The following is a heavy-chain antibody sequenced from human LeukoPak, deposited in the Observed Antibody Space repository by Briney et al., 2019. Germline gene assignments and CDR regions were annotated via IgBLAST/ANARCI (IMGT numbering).Heavy chain of an antibody. D-gene: IGHD3-22*01. Sequence: GGSLRLSCGASGVIFNNFAFHWVRQAPGKGLEWVAAVSYDGRNQYYADSVRGRLTISRDNSKNTLYLQMNSLRADDTAVYYCARRPNYYDSSGYYYDQYFDYWGQGTLVTVSS. J-gene: IGHJ4*02. CDR2: VSYDGRNQ. CDR1: GVIFNNFA. V-gene: IGHV3-30*04. CDR3: ARRPNYYDSSGYYYDQYFDY.